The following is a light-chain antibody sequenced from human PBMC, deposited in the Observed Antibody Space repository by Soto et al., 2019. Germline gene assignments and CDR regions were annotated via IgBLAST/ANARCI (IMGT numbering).Light chain of an antibody. CDR2: GSS. Sequence: EVVLTQSPGTLSLSPGERATLSCRASQSVSNNYFVWYQQKPGQAPRLLIFGSSDRATGIPDRFSGSGSVTDFTLTISRLEPEDVAVYYCQQYGSSPPYTFGQGTKLEIK. V-gene: IGKV3-20*01. CDR1: QSVSNNY. CDR3: QQYGSSPPYT. J-gene: IGKJ2*01.